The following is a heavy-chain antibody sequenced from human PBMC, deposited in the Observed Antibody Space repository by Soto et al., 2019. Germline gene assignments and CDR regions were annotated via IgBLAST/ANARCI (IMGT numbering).Heavy chain of an antibody. CDR2: IFSSDEK. V-gene: IGHV2-26*01. Sequence: QVTLKESGPVLVKPTETLTLTCTGSGFSLNHPRMGLSWIRQPPGKALEWLAHIFSSDEKSYRTSLRSRLTISKDTSESQVVLTMTTMDPVDTATYYCSRMLYYAMEVWGQGTTVTVSS. CDR1: GFSLNHPRMG. CDR3: SRMLYYAMEV. J-gene: IGHJ6*02.